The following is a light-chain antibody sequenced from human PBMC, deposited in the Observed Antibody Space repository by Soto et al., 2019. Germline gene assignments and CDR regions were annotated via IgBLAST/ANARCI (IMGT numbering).Light chain of an antibody. CDR1: QSFSSSY. V-gene: IGKV3-20*01. Sequence: EIVLTQSPGTLSLSPGERATLSCRASQSFSSSYLAWYQQKPGQAPRLLIYGASSRATGIPDRFSGIGSGTDFILTISRLEPEDFAVYYCQQYGSSPRTFGRGTKVEIK. CDR3: QQYGSSPRT. CDR2: GAS. J-gene: IGKJ1*01.